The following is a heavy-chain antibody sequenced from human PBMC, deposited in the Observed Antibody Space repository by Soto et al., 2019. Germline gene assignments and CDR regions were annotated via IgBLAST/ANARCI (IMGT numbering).Heavy chain of an antibody. CDR3: ARELRARFDP. CDR2: IYDSGNT. J-gene: IGHJ5*02. D-gene: IGHD3-3*01. V-gene: IGHV4-30-2*01. Sequence: PSETLSLTCAVSGGSVTSGGFAWSWIRQTPRKGLEWIGYIYDSGNTNYNGSLKSRVTISIDRSKNHVSLRMTSVTAADTAIYYCARELRARFDPWGQGILVTVSS. CDR1: GGSVTSGGFA.